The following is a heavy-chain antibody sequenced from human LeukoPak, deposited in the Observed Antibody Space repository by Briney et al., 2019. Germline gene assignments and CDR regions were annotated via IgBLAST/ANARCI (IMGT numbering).Heavy chain of an antibody. Sequence: SETLSLTCSVSGYSINSTYYWAWIRQPPGKGLEWIGSVYDSGSTYYNPSLKSRITISVDTSKSQFSLKLRSVTAADTAVYYCARVNTQGVPSPWGQGILVTVSS. D-gene: IGHD2-15*01. J-gene: IGHJ5*02. V-gene: IGHV4-38-2*02. CDR3: ARVNTQGVPSP. CDR1: GYSINSTYY. CDR2: VYDSGST.